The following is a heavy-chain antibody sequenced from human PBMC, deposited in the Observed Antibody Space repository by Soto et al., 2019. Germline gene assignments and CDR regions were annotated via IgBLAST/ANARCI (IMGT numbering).Heavy chain of an antibody. V-gene: IGHV4-31*03. D-gene: IGHD4-17*01. Sequence: PSETLSLTCTVSGGSISSGGYYWSWIRQHPGKGLEWIGYIYYSGSTYYNPSLKSRVTISVDTSKNQFSLKLSSVTAADTAVYYCARLKDYGRTVYYYYYGMDVWGQGTTVTVSS. J-gene: IGHJ6*02. CDR1: GGSISSGGYY. CDR2: IYYSGST. CDR3: ARLKDYGRTVYYYYYGMDV.